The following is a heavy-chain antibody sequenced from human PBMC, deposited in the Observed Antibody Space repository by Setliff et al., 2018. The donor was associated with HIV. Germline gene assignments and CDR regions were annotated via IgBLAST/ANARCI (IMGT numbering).Heavy chain of an antibody. CDR1: GYTFTSYA. J-gene: IGHJ5*02. V-gene: IGHV1-3*01. D-gene: IGHD6-13*01. Sequence: GASVKVSCKASGYTFTSYAMHWVRQAPGQRLEWMGWINAGNGNTKYSQKFQGRVTITRDTSASTAYMELSSLRSDDTAVYYCVRDRWKEQLVEGWFDPWGQGTLVTVSS. CDR2: INAGNGNT. CDR3: VRDRWKEQLVEGWFDP.